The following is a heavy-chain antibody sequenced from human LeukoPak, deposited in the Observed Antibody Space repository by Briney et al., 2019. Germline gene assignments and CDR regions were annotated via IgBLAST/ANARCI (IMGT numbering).Heavy chain of an antibody. CDR1: GYTFTNYA. CDR3: ARLRGEELHDAFDI. CDR2: ISAYNGNT. V-gene: IGHV1-18*01. J-gene: IGHJ3*02. D-gene: IGHD1-26*01. Sequence: ASVKVSCKASGYTFTNYAISWVRQAPGQGLEWMVWISAYNGNTNYAQKLQGRVTMTTDTSTTTAYMELRSLRSDDTAVYYCARLRGEELHDAFDIWGQGTMVTVSS.